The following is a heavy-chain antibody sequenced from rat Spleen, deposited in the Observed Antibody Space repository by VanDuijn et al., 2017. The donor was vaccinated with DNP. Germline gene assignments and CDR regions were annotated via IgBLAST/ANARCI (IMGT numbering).Heavy chain of an antibody. D-gene: IGHD4-3*01. Sequence: EVQLVESGGGLVQPGRSLKLSCAASGFTFSDYAMAWVRQAPKKGLEWVATISYDGSRTYYRDSVKGRFTISRDDAKSTLYLQMDSLRSEDTATYYCATQSGYGYAMDAWGQGTSVTVSS. CDR2: ISYDGSRT. CDR1: GFTFSDYA. V-gene: IGHV5S10*01. J-gene: IGHJ4*01. CDR3: ATQSGYGYAMDA.